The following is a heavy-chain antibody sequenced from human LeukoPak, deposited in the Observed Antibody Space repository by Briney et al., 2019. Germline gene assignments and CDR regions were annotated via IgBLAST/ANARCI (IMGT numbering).Heavy chain of an antibody. CDR3: ARGLTYYFDSSGYYVTDAFDI. J-gene: IGHJ3*02. D-gene: IGHD3-22*01. CDR1: GDYISSYY. V-gene: IGHV4-59*01. Sequence: SETLSLTCTVSGDYISSYYWNWIRQPPGKGLEWIGYIYYTGSTNYNPSLKSRVTMSVATSKKQFSLKLTSVTAADTAVYYCARGLTYYFDSSGYYVTDAFDIWGQGTMVTVSS. CDR2: IYYTGST.